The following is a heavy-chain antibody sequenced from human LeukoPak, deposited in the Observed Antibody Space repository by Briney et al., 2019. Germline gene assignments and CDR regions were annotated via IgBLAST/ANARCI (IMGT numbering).Heavy chain of an antibody. V-gene: IGHV3-72*01. D-gene: IGHD5-12*01. Sequence: PGGSLRLSCAASGFTFSDHYMDWVRQAPGKGLEWVCRIRNKASSYTTDYAASVKGRFTVSRDDSKNSLFLQMLSLKTEDTAMYYCTRASISSTPYYFDYWGQGALVTVSS. CDR2: IRNKASSYTT. J-gene: IGHJ4*02. CDR1: GFTFSDHY. CDR3: TRASISSTPYYFDY.